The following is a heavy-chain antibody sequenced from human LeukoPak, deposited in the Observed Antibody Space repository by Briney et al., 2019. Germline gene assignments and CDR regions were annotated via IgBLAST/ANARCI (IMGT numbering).Heavy chain of an antibody. CDR3: ARVDPDLRDAFDI. D-gene: IGHD3-3*01. Sequence: PSETLSLTCTVSGGSVSSGSYYWSWIRQPPGKGLEWIGYIYYSGSTNYNPSFKSRVTISVDTSKNQFSLKLSSVTAADTAVYYCARVDPDLRDAFDIWGQGTMVTVSS. CDR1: GGSVSSGSYY. V-gene: IGHV4-61*01. J-gene: IGHJ3*02. CDR2: IYYSGST.